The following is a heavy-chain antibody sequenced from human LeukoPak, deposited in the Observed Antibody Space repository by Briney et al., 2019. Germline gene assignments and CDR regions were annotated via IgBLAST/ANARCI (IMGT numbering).Heavy chain of an antibody. CDR3: AKIRMAGSSTWYPNDY. J-gene: IGHJ4*02. Sequence: GGSLRLSCAASGFSLSSYAMSWVRQAPGKGLEWVSGISGSDGSTYYADSVKGRFTLSRDNSKNTLYLQMNRLRAEDTAVYYCAKIRMAGSSTWYPNDYWGQGTLVTVSS. CDR2: ISGSDGST. CDR1: GFSLSSYA. D-gene: IGHD6-13*01. V-gene: IGHV3-23*01.